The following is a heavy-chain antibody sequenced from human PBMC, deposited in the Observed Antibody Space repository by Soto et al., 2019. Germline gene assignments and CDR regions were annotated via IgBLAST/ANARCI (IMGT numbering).Heavy chain of an antibody. D-gene: IGHD6-25*01. V-gene: IGHV4-31*03. Sequence: KPSETLSLTCTVSGGSISSGGYYWSWIRQHPGKGLEWIGYIYYSGSTYYNPSLKSRVTISVDTSKNQFSLKLSSVTAADTAVYYCAREERFSPSGGEAAEYGMDVWGQGTTVTVSS. J-gene: IGHJ6*02. CDR1: GGSISSGGYY. CDR3: AREERFSPSGGEAAEYGMDV. CDR2: IYYSGST.